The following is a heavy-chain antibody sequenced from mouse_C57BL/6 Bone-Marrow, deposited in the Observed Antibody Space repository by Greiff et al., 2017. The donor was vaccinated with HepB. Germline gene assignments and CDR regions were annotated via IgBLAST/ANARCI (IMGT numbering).Heavy chain of an antibody. CDR1: GFSFTSYG. J-gene: IGHJ2*01. D-gene: IGHD2-10*02. Sequence: QVQLQQSGPGLVQPSQRLSITCTVSGFSFTSYGVHWVRQSPGKGLEWLGVIWSGGSTDYNAAFISRLSISKDKSKSQVFFKMNSLQADDTAIYYYARYGNYARYFDYWGQGTTLTVSS. V-gene: IGHV2-2*01. CDR2: IWSGGST. CDR3: ARYGNYARYFDY.